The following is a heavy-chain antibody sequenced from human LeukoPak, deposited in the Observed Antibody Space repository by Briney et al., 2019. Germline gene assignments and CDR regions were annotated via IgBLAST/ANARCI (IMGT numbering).Heavy chain of an antibody. CDR2: IYYSGST. Sequence: SETLSLTCSVSGGSISSYYWSWIRQPPGKGLEWIGYIYYSGSTNYNPSLKSRITISVDTSQNQFSLKLSSVTAADTAVYYFAKSGRRYYDSSGYYDSDFDYWGQGTLVTVSS. J-gene: IGHJ4*02. V-gene: IGHV4-59*01. D-gene: IGHD3-22*01. CDR1: GGSISSYY. CDR3: AKSGRRYYDSSGYYDSDFDY.